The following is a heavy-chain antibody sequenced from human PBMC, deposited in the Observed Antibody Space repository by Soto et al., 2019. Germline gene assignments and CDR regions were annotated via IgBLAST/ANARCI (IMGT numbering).Heavy chain of an antibody. CDR3: ARDQLARDYYYYGMDV. CDR1: GGSISSGDYY. V-gene: IGHV4-30-4*01. Sequence: SETLSLTCTVSGGSISSGDYYWSWIRQPPGKGLEWIGYIYYSGSTYYNPSLKSRVTISVDTSKNQFSLKLSSVTAADTAVYYCARDQLARDYYYYGMDVWGQGTTVTVSS. J-gene: IGHJ6*02. D-gene: IGHD6-6*01. CDR2: IYYSGST.